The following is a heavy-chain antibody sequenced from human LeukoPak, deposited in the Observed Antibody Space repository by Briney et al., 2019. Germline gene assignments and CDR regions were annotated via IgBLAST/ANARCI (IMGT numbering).Heavy chain of an antibody. CDR3: VKDRGSWNYGWFDP. D-gene: IGHD1-7*01. J-gene: IGHJ5*02. CDR2: ISSNGGGT. CDR1: GFTFSTYA. V-gene: IGHV3-64D*06. Sequence: GGSLRLSCSASGFTFSTYAMHWVRQAPGKGLEYVSAISSNGGGTYYADSVKGRFTISRDNSKNMLYLQMSSLRVEDTAVYYCVKDRGSWNYGWFDPWGQGTLVTVSS.